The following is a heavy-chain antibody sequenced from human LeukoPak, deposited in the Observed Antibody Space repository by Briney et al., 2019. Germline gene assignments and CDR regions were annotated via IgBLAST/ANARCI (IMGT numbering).Heavy chain of an antibody. V-gene: IGHV4-39*07. J-gene: IGHJ3*02. CDR2: IYYSGST. CDR3: ARAGGDDNDGYNAFDI. CDR1: GGSISSSSYY. D-gene: IGHD5-24*01. Sequence: SETLSLTCTVSGGSISSSSYYWGWIRQPPGKGLEWIGSIYYSGSTYYNPSLKSRVTISVDTSKNQFSLKLTSVTAADTAVYYCARAGGDDNDGYNAFDIWGQGTMVTVSS.